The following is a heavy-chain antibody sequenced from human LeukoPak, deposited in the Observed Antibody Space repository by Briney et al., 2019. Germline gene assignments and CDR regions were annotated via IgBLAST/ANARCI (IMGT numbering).Heavy chain of an antibody. CDR2: IPYSGGDT. Sequence: GGSLRLSCAASGFTFSGYAMTWVRQAPGKGLEWVSDIPYSGGDTYYADSVKGRFTISRDNSKNTLYLQMNSLRAEDTAVYYCARRYCSSTGCYYIDYWGQGTLVTVSS. J-gene: IGHJ4*02. CDR3: ARRYCSSTGCYYIDY. V-gene: IGHV3-23*01. CDR1: GFTFSGYA. D-gene: IGHD2-2*01.